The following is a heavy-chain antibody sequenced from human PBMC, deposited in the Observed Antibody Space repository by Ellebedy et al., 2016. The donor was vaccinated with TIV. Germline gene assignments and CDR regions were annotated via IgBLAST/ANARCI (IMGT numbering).Heavy chain of an antibody. Sequence: GESLKISCAASGFTFSSHAMHWVRQAPGKGLQWVAVISYDGSSKYYADSVRGRFTIYRENAENSLYLQIDSLRVEDTAVYYCLRGDRRDYWGQGTLVTVSA. CDR3: LRGDRRDY. J-gene: IGHJ4*02. CDR1: GFTFSSHA. V-gene: IGHV3-30*04. CDR2: ISYDGSSK.